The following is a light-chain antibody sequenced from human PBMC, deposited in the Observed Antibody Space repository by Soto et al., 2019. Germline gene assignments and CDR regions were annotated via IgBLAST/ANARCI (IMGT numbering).Light chain of an antibody. Sequence: DIQMTQSPSTLSASVGDRVTITCRASQTSNWLAWYQQKPGKAPKLLIYKASSLDSGVPSRFSDSGSGTEFTLPLSSLQPDDFATYYCQQYNNYSPRTFGQGTKGEIK. CDR1: QTSNW. CDR3: QQYNNYSPRT. V-gene: IGKV1-5*03. CDR2: KAS. J-gene: IGKJ1*01.